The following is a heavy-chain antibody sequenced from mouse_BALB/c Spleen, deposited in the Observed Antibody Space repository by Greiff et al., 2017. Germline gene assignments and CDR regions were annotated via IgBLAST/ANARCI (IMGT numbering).Heavy chain of an antibody. CDR3: ARVGQRDYFDY. V-gene: IGHV1-7*01. CDR2: INPSTGYT. J-gene: IGHJ2*01. CDR1: GYTFTSYW. Sequence: LQESGAELAKPGASVKMSCKASGYTFTSYWMHWVKQRPGQGLEWIGYINPSTGYTEYNQKFKDKATLTADKSSSTAYMQLSSLTSEDSAVYYCARVGQRDYFDYWGQGTTLTVSS. D-gene: IGHD3-3*01.